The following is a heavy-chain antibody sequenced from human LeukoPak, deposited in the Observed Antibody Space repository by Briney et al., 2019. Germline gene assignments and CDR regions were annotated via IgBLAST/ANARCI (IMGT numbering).Heavy chain of an antibody. D-gene: IGHD3-22*01. V-gene: IGHV3-74*01. CDR1: GFTFDDYA. Sequence: GGSLRLSCAASGFTFDDYAMHWVRQAPGKGLVWVSRINSDGSSTSYADSVKGRFTISRDNAKNTLYLQMNSLRAEDTAVYYCARFDWEYITMTLDVWGKGTTVTVSS. CDR2: INSDGSST. CDR3: ARFDWEYITMTLDV. J-gene: IGHJ6*04.